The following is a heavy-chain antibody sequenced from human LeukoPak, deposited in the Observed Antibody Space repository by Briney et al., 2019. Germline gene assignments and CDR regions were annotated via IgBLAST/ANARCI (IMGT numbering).Heavy chain of an antibody. V-gene: IGHV4-39*07. CDR3: ARAAEYYDYVWGSYRYYFDY. J-gene: IGHJ4*02. Sequence: SETLSLTCTVSGGSVSSSSYYWGWIRQPPGKGLEWIGSIYYSGSTSYNPSLWSRVTISVDTSKDQFSVKLSSVTAADTAVYFCARAAEYYDYVWGSYRYYFDYRGQGTLVTVSS. D-gene: IGHD3-16*02. CDR2: IYYSGST. CDR1: GGSVSSSSYY.